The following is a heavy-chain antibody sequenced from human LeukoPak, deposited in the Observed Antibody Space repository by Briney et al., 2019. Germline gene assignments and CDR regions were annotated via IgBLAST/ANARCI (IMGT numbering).Heavy chain of an antibody. Sequence: PSETLSLTCAVYGGSFSGYYWSWIRQPPGKGLEWIGEINHSGSTNYNPSLKSRVTISVDTSKNQFSLKLSSVTAADPAVYYCARGVVGATTDYWGQGTLVTVSS. CDR1: GGSFSGYY. D-gene: IGHD1-26*01. V-gene: IGHV4-34*01. J-gene: IGHJ4*02. CDR2: INHSGST. CDR3: ARGVVGATTDY.